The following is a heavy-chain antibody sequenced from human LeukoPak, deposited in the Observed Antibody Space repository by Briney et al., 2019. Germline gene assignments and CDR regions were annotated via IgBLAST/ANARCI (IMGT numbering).Heavy chain of an antibody. CDR2: INSDGGSA. Sequence: GSLRLSCAASGFTFSSYWMHWVRQAPGKGLVWVSRINSDGGSASYADSVKGRFTISRDNAKNSLYLQMNSLRAEDTAVYYCARVGRIAAPGTYFDYWGQGALVTVSS. CDR3: ARVGRIAAPGTYFDY. J-gene: IGHJ4*02. CDR1: GFTFSSYW. V-gene: IGHV3-74*01. D-gene: IGHD6-13*01.